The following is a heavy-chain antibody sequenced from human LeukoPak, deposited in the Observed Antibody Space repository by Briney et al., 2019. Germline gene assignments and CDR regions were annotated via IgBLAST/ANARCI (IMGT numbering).Heavy chain of an antibody. J-gene: IGHJ4*02. CDR3: AGSDYYDSSGYRFDY. CDR1: GFTFSSYA. V-gene: IGHV3-23*01. CDR2: IGGSGGST. Sequence: PGGSLRLSCAASGFTFSSYAMSWVRQAPGKGLEWVSAIGGSGGSTYYADSVKGRFTISRDNSKNTLYLQMNSLRAEDTAVYYCAGSDYYDSSGYRFDYWGQGTLVTVSS. D-gene: IGHD3-22*01.